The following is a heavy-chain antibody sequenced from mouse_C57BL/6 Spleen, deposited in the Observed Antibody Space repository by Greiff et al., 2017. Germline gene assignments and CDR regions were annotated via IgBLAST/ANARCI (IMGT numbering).Heavy chain of an antibody. D-gene: IGHD1-1*01. Sequence: VQLKQSGPELVKPGASVKMSCKASGYTFTDYNMHWVKQSHGKSLEWIGYINPNNGGTSYNQKFKGKATLTVNKSSSTAYMELRSLTSEYSAVYYCARWVITTVVATRPYAMDYWGQGTSVTVSS. V-gene: IGHV1-22*01. J-gene: IGHJ4*01. CDR3: ARWVITTVVATRPYAMDY. CDR1: GYTFTDYN. CDR2: INPNNGGT.